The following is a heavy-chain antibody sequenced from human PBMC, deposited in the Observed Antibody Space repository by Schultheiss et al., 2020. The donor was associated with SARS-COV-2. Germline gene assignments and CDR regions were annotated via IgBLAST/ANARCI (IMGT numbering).Heavy chain of an antibody. Sequence: GESLKISCAASGFTFTNYGMHWVRQAPGKGLEWVAVIWYDGSSEYYADSVKGQFTISRDNSKNTLYLQMNSLRAEDTAIYYCARDHISKAVAGTGHDYWGQGTLVTVSS. V-gene: IGHV3-33*01. CDR1: GFTFTNYG. D-gene: IGHD6-19*01. CDR2: IWYDGSSE. CDR3: ARDHISKAVAGTGHDY. J-gene: IGHJ4*02.